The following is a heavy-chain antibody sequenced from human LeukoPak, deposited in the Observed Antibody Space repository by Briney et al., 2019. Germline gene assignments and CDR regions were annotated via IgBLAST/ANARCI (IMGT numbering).Heavy chain of an antibody. D-gene: IGHD5-24*01. CDR3: AKGSERWQQLSPSDAFDI. Sequence: GGSLRLSCAASGFTFSSYAMSWVRQGAAKGLEWVSAITGSGGSTYYADSVKGRFTIFRDNSKNTLYQQMNSLRADHTAVYLCAKGSERWQQLSPSDAFDIWGQGTMVTVSS. CDR2: ITGSGGST. J-gene: IGHJ3*02. CDR1: GFTFSSYA. V-gene: IGHV3-23*01.